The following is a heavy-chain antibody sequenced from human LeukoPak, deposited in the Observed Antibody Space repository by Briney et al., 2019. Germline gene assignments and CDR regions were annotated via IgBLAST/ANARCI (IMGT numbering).Heavy chain of an antibody. Sequence: SETLSLTCAVYGGSFSGYYWSWIRQPPRKGLERIGEINHSGSTNYNPSLKSRVTISVDTSKNQFSLKLRSVTAADTAVYYCARNGVIVNFDYWGQGTLVTVSS. CDR3: ARNGVIVNFDY. V-gene: IGHV4-34*01. J-gene: IGHJ4*02. CDR1: GGSFSGYY. CDR2: INHSGST. D-gene: IGHD3-16*02.